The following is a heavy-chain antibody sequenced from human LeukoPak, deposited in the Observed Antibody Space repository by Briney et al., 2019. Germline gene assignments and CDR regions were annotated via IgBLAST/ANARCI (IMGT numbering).Heavy chain of an antibody. CDR2: ISGSNT. Sequence: QPGGSLRFSCLASGFICSSNAMNGVRQAPGKGLEWVSGISGSNTYYADSAKGRFTISTDSSANTMNLQMNNLIAEDTAVYYCSKDDCVNGICYFEKWGRGTLVTVSS. J-gene: IGHJ4*02. CDR3: SKDDCVNGICYFEK. V-gene: IGHV3-23*01. D-gene: IGHD2-15*01. CDR1: GFICSSNA.